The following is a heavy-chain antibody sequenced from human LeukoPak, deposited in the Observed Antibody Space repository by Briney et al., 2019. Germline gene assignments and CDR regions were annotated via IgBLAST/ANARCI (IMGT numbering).Heavy chain of an antibody. Sequence: ASVKVSCKASGYTFTDYYMHWVRQAPGQGLEWMGWINPNSGGTDYAQKFQGRVTMTRDTSISTAYMELSRLRSDDTAVYYCARGGFCGSTSCYLFDYWGQGTLVTVPS. V-gene: IGHV1-2*02. D-gene: IGHD2-2*01. CDR2: INPNSGGT. CDR3: ARGGFCGSTSCYLFDY. J-gene: IGHJ4*02. CDR1: GYTFTDYY.